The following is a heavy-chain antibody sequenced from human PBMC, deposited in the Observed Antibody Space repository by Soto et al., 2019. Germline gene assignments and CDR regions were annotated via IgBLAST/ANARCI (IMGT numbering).Heavy chain of an antibody. CDR2: ISSSSSSI. CDR3: ARDLGPNDY. J-gene: IGHJ4*02. V-gene: IGHV3-21*01. CDR1: GFPFSSYS. D-gene: IGHD7-27*01. Sequence: GGSLRLSCAASGFPFSSYSMNWVRQAPGKGLEWVSSISSSSSSIYYADSVKGRFTISRDNAKNSLYLQMNSLRAEDTAVYHCARDLGPNDYWGQGTLVTVSS.